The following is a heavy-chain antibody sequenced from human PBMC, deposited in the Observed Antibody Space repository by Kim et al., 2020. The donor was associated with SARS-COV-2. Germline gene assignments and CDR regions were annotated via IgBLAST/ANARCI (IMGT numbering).Heavy chain of an antibody. V-gene: IGHV3-23*01. J-gene: IGHJ6*02. CDR3: AKDAFGSPGYYGMDV. D-gene: IGHD3-10*01. Sequence: ESVKGRFTISRDHSKETLYLNMNSLRAEDMAVYYCAKDAFGSPGYYGMDVWGQGTTVTVSS.